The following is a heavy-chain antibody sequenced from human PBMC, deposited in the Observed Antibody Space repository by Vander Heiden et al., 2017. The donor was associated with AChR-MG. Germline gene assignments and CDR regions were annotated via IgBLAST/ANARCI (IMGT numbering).Heavy chain of an antibody. J-gene: IGHJ5*02. Sequence: QVQLQQWGAGLLKPSGTLSLTCAVYGGSFSGYYWSWIRQPPGKGLEWIGEINHSGSTNYNPSLKSRVTISVDTSKNQFSLKLSSVTAADTAVYYCARASRYYDFWSGYSGGSWFDPWGQGTLVTVSS. CDR1: GGSFSGYY. V-gene: IGHV4-34*01. CDR3: ARASRYYDFWSGYSGGSWFDP. CDR2: INHSGST. D-gene: IGHD3-3*01.